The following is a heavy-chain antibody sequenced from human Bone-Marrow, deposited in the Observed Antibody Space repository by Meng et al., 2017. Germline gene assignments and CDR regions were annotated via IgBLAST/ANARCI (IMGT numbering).Heavy chain of an antibody. D-gene: IGHD4-11*01. Sequence: VQLVESGGGLVKPGGSLRLSCAASGFTFSSYAMSWVRQAPGKGLVWVSRINSDGSSTTYADSVKGRFTISRDNAKNTLYLQMNNLRAEDTAIYYCVDSNFDYWGQGTLVTVSS. V-gene: IGHV3-74*02. CDR2: INSDGSST. CDR3: VDSNFDY. J-gene: IGHJ4*02. CDR1: GFTFSSYA.